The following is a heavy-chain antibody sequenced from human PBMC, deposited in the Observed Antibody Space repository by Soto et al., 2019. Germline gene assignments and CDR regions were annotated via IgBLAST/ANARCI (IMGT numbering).Heavy chain of an antibody. Sequence: EVQLVESGGGLVQPGGSLRLSCAASGFTVSSNYMSWVRQAPGKGLEWVSVIYSGGSTYYADSVKGRFTISRHNSKNTLYLQMNSLRAEDTAVYYCARDAPITFGGVTVSDAFDIWGQGTMVTVSS. V-gene: IGHV3-53*04. CDR1: GFTVSSNY. CDR3: ARDAPITFGGVTVSDAFDI. D-gene: IGHD3-16*02. CDR2: IYSGGST. J-gene: IGHJ3*02.